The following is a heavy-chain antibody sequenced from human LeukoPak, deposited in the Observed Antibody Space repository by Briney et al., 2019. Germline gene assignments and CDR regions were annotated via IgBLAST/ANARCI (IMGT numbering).Heavy chain of an antibody. CDR1: GFTFKSYW. CDR2: INTDGSTT. J-gene: IGHJ4*02. V-gene: IGHV3-74*01. Sequence: PGGSLRLSCAASGFTFKSYWMYWVRQAPGKGLVWVSRINTDGSTTTYADSVKGRFTISRDNANNMVYLQMNSLRAEGTAVYYCARYRMVSYYFDNWGQGSLVTVSS. D-gene: IGHD2-21*01. CDR3: ARYRMVSYYFDN.